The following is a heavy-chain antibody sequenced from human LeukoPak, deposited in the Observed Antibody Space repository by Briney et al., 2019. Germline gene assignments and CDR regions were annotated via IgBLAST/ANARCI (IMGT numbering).Heavy chain of an antibody. CDR2: VYYSGST. D-gene: IGHD6-6*01. CDR1: GGSISSTNYY. CDR3: ARPGAARGYYYMDV. V-gene: IGHV4-39*01. J-gene: IGHJ6*03. Sequence: KPSETLSLTCTVSGGSISSTNYYWGWIRQPPGKGLEWIGSVYYSGSTYYNPSLKSRVTISVDTSKNQFSLKLRYVTAADTAVYYCARPGAARGYYYMDVWGKGTTVTVSS.